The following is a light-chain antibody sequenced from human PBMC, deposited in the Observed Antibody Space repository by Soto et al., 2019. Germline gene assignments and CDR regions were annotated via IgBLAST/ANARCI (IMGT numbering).Light chain of an antibody. J-gene: IGKJ3*01. CDR2: AAS. Sequence: DIQMTQSPSSLSASVGDRVTITCRASQSISSYLNWYQQKPGKAPKLLIYAASSLQSGVPSRFSGSGSGTDFTLTISSLQPEDFATYYCQQRYSTPPFTFCPGTKVDIK. CDR1: QSISSY. V-gene: IGKV1-39*01. CDR3: QQRYSTPPFT.